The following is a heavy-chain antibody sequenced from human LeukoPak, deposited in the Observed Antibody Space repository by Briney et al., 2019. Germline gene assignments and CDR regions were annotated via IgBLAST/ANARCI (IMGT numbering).Heavy chain of an antibody. CDR2: INHSGST. CDR3: VRGGGGVVVAGAFDI. D-gene: IGHD2-15*01. Sequence: KPSETLSLTCAVYGGSFSGYYWSWIRQPPGKGLEWIGEINHSGSTNYNPSLKSRVTISVDTSKNQFSLKLSSVTAADTAVYYCVRGGGGVVVAGAFDIWGQGTMVTVSS. CDR1: GGSFSGYY. V-gene: IGHV4-34*01. J-gene: IGHJ3*02.